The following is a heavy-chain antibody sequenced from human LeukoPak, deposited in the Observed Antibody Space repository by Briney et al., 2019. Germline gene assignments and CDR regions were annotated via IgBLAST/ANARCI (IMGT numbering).Heavy chain of an antibody. CDR2: ISYDGSNR. D-gene: IGHD6-13*01. V-gene: IGHV3-30*18. J-gene: IGHJ4*02. CDR3: AKNPAAGIREYYFDY. CDR1: GFTFSSYG. Sequence: PGGSLRLSCAASGFTFSSYGMHWVRQAPGKGLEWVAVISYDGSNRYYADSVKGRFTISRDNSKNTLYLQMNSLRAEDTAVYYCAKNPAAGIREYYFDYWGQGTLVTVSS.